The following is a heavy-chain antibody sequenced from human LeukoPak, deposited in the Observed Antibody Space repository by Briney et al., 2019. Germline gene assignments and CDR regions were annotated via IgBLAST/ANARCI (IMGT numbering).Heavy chain of an antibody. D-gene: IGHD3-3*01. CDR2: ISSIGSNI. J-gene: IGHJ4*02. CDR1: GVTFSDDY. V-gene: IGHV3-11*04. CDR3: AKDFRAYYDFWCGYYTYFDY. Sequence: NPGGGLRLSCAASGVTFSDDYMSSSRQAPGEGRGWGSYISSIGSNIYYAGSVKGRFTLSRDNSKNTLSLQMNSLRAEDTAVYYCAKDFRAYYDFWCGYYTYFDYWGQGTLVTVSS.